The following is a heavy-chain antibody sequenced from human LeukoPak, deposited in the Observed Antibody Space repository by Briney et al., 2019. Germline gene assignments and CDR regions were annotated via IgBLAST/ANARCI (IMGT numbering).Heavy chain of an antibody. D-gene: IGHD6-13*01. J-gene: IGHJ4*02. V-gene: IGHV3-74*01. CDR2: INIDGSST. CDR3: ARDRRYSSYRDY. Sequence: GGALRVSCAASGFTFSNYWMHWVRQAPGKGLVWVSHINIDGSSTNYADSVKGRFTISRDNAKNSLYLQMNSLRAEDTAVYYCARDRRYSSYRDYWGQGTLVTVSS. CDR1: GFTFSNYW.